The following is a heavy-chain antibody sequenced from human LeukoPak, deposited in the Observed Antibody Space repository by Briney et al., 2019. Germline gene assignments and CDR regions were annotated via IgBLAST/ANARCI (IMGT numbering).Heavy chain of an antibody. CDR1: GGSISSGGYS. J-gene: IGHJ5*02. Sequence: SETLSLTCAVSGGSISSGGYSWSWIRQPPGKGLEWIGYIYHSGSTYYNPSLKSRVTISVDRSKNQFSLKLSSVTAADTAVYYCARGIRFLEWKHFNWFDPWGQGTLVTVSS. CDR3: ARGIRFLEWKHFNWFDP. D-gene: IGHD3-3*01. V-gene: IGHV4-30-2*01. CDR2: IYHSGST.